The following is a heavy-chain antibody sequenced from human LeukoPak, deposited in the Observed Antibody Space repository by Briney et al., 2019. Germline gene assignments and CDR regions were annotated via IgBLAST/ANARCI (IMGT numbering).Heavy chain of an antibody. CDR3: ARGTRGFYGDYVNDY. V-gene: IGHV3-11*06. CDR1: GFTFSDYY. J-gene: IGHJ4*02. D-gene: IGHD4-17*01. CDR2: ISSSSSYT. Sequence: PGGSLRLPCAPSGFTFSDYYMSWIRQATGKGLEWVTYISSSSSYTHYADSVKGRFTISRDNAKNSLYLQMNSLRAEDTAVYYCARGTRGFYGDYVNDYWGQGTLVTVSS.